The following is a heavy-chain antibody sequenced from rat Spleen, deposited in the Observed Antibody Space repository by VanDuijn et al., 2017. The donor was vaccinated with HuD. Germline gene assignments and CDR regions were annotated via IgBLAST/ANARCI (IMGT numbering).Heavy chain of an antibody. Sequence: EVQLVESGGGLVQPGRSLKLSCAASGFTFSNYYMAWVRQAPTKGLEWVAYNSTAGINTYYRDSVRGRFTISRDNAKSALYLQMDSLRSEDTATYYCTTDSYFDGTYYPGGFDYWGQGVMVTVSS. CDR2: NSTAGINT. D-gene: IGHD1-12*02. V-gene: IGHV5-27*01. J-gene: IGHJ2*01. CDR3: TTDSYFDGTYYPGGFDY. CDR1: GFTFSNYY.